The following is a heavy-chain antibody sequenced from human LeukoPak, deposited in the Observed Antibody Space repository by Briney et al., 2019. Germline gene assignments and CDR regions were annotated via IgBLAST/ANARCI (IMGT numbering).Heavy chain of an antibody. CDR3: VRKKDCSSTSCYTTFDY. CDR1: GFTFSDYY. D-gene: IGHD2-2*02. J-gene: IGHJ4*02. V-gene: IGHV3-11*03. Sequence: GGSLRLSCAASGFTFSDYYMSWIRQAPGKGLEWVSYISSSSSYTNYADSVKGRFTISRDNAKNSLYLQMNSLRAEDTAVYYCVRKKDCSSTSCYTTFDYWGQRTLVTVSS. CDR2: ISSSSSYT.